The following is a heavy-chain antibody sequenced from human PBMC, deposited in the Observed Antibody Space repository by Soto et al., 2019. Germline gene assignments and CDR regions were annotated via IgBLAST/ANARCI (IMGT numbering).Heavy chain of an antibody. D-gene: IGHD2-2*01. CDR3: ARGNQLPNYFDY. Sequence: PSETLSLTCTVSGGSISSGGYYWSWIRQHPGKGLEWIGYIYYSGSTYYNPSLKSRVTISVDTSKNQFSLKLSSVTAADTAVYYCARGNQLPNYFDYWGQGTLVTVSS. J-gene: IGHJ4*02. V-gene: IGHV4-31*03. CDR1: GGSISSGGYY. CDR2: IYYSGST.